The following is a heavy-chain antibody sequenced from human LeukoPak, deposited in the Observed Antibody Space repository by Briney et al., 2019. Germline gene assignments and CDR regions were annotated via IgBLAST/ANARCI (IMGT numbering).Heavy chain of an antibody. D-gene: IGHD3-22*01. CDR3: ARHVVAVGFDY. CDR1: GFTFSSYS. CDR2: ISKSGSPE. Sequence: PGGSLRLSCAASGFTFSSYSMNWVRQAPGKGLEWVSYISKSGSPEYYAASVKGRFTIPRDNARNSLYLQMNSLRAEDTAVYYCARHVVAVGFDYWGQGTLVTVSS. V-gene: IGHV3-48*04. J-gene: IGHJ4*02.